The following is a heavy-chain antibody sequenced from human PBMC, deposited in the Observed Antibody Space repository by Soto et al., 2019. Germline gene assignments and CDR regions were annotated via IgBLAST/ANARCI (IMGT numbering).Heavy chain of an antibody. CDR1: GGSFSGYY. D-gene: IGHD3-3*01. CDR2: INHSGST. J-gene: IGHJ6*02. CDR3: ARQKLYYDFWSGYPSHYYYGMDV. V-gene: IGHV4-34*01. Sequence: SETLSLTCAVYGGSFSGYYWSWIRQPPGKGLEWIGEINHSGSTNYNPSLKSRVTISVDTSRNQFSLKLSSVTAADTAVYYCARQKLYYDFWSGYPSHYYYGMDVWGQGTTVTVSS.